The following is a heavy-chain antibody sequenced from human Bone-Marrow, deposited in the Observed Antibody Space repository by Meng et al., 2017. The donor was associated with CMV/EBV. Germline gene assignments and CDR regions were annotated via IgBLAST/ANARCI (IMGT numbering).Heavy chain of an antibody. CDR2: IYYSGST. V-gene: IGHV4-59*01. CDR1: GGSISSYY. D-gene: IGHD3-16*01. Sequence: SETLSLTCTVSGGSISSYYWSWIRQLPGKGVEWNGYIYYSGSTTYNPTPKSRVTISVDTSKNQFSLKLSSVTAADTAVYYCAREGSSYGGIDYWGQGTLVTVSS. CDR3: AREGSSYGGIDY. J-gene: IGHJ4*02.